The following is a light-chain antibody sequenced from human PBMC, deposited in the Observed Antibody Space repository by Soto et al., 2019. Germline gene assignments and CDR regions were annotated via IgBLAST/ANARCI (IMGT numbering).Light chain of an antibody. CDR1: QGVSSN. V-gene: IGKV3-15*01. CDR3: QQYNNWPWT. Sequence: EIVMAQSPVTLSVSPGERATLSCRASQGVSSNLAWYQQKPGQAPRLLIYSASARATGFPARFSGSGSGTDFTLTISSLQSEDFAVYYCQQYNNWPWTFGQGTKVDIK. CDR2: SAS. J-gene: IGKJ1*01.